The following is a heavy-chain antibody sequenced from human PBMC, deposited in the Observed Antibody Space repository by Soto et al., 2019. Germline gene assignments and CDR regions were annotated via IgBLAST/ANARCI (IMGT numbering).Heavy chain of an antibody. V-gene: IGHV3-23*01. CDR3: AKSGGSGFYYDHSDY. CDR2: ISGSGSST. D-gene: IGHD3-22*01. CDR1: GFTFSSYA. J-gene: IGHJ4*02. Sequence: GGSLRLSCAASGFTFSSYAMSWVRQAPGKGLEWVSVISGSGSSTFYADSVKGRFTISRDNSKNTLFLEMNRLRAEDTAVYYCAKSGGSGFYYDHSDYWGQGTLVTVSS.